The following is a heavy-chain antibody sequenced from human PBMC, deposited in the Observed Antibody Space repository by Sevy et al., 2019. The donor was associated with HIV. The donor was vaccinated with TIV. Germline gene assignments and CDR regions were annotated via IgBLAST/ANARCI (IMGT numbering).Heavy chain of an antibody. CDR2: ISSSSSYT. CDR1: GFTFSDYY. CDR3: ARDTGSGSPLGYYYYMDV. D-gene: IGHD3-10*01. V-gene: IGHV3-11*06. J-gene: IGHJ6*03. Sequence: GGSLRLSCVASGFTFSDYYMSWIRQAPGKGLEWVSYISSSSSYTSYADSVKGRFTISRDNAKNSLYLQMNSLRADDTAVYHWARDTGSGSPLGYYYYMDVWGKGTTVTVSS.